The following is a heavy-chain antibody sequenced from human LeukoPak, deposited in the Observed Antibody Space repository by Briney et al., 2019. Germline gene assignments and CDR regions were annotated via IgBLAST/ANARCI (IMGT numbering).Heavy chain of an antibody. CDR2: IGGSAGST. CDR1: GFTFSSYD. CDR3: AKLSHYYDSGSIDY. D-gene: IGHD3-10*01. Sequence: PGGSLRLSCAASGFTFSSYDMTWVRQAPGKGLEWVSTIGGSAGSTYYADSVKGRFAISRDNSKNTLYLQMNSLRAEDTAVYYCAKLSHYYDSGSIDYWGQGTLVTVSS. V-gene: IGHV3-23*01. J-gene: IGHJ4*02.